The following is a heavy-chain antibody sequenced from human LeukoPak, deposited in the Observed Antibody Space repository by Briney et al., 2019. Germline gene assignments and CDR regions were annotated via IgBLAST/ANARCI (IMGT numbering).Heavy chain of an antibody. V-gene: IGHV3-23*01. D-gene: IGHD3-22*01. J-gene: IGHJ4*02. CDR2: ISDNGGET. CDR3: ATDRERDPSVYYLV. CDR1: GFTFTDCA. Sequence: GSLRLSCAASGFTFTDCAMSWVRQAPEKGLEWISTISDNGGETYYADSVKGRFAISRDNSKNTLFLQMNSLRAEDSAVYYCATDRERDPSVYYLVGGQGTLITASS.